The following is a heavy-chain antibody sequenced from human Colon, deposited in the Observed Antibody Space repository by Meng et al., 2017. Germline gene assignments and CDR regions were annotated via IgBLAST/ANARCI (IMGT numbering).Heavy chain of an antibody. CDR2: IDHSGTT. V-gene: IGHV4-31*03. CDR1: VDSITSGGYY. Sequence: QVQLLESGPCLLKRSQTPSLTSNVSVDSITSGGYYWSWIRQHPGKGLEWIGYIDHSGTTYDNPSLKTRLTMSVDTSKNQFSLKLTSVTAADTAVYYCARVVSLVVKGNWFDSWGQGTLVTVSS. D-gene: IGHD2-15*01. J-gene: IGHJ5*01. CDR3: ARVVSLVVKGNWFDS.